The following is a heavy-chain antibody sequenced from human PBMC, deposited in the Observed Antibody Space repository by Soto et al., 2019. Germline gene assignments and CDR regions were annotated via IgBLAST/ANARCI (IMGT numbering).Heavy chain of an antibody. J-gene: IGHJ1*01. CDR2: IKQDGSEK. D-gene: IGHD3-16*01. CDR3: ARDGAYKAELEYFQH. Sequence: GGSLRLSCAASGFTFSSYWMSWVRQAPGKGLEWVANIKQDGSEKYYVDSVKGRFTISRDNAKNSLYLQMNSLRAEDTAVYYCARDGAYKAELEYFQHWGQGTLVTVSS. CDR1: GFTFSSYW. V-gene: IGHV3-7*01.